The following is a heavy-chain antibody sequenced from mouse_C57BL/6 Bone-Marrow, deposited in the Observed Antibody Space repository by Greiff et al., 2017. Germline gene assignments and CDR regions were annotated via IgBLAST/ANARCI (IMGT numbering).Heavy chain of an antibody. Sequence: QVQLQQSGAELARPGASVKLSCKASGYTFTSYGISWVKQRTGQGLEWIGEIYPRSGNTYYNEKFKGKATLTADKSSSTAYMELRSLTSEDSAVYFCARRGLGPRYFGYWGQGTTLTVSS. CDR2: IYPRSGNT. J-gene: IGHJ2*01. D-gene: IGHD4-1*01. CDR1: GYTFTSYG. CDR3: ARRGLGPRYFGY. V-gene: IGHV1-81*01.